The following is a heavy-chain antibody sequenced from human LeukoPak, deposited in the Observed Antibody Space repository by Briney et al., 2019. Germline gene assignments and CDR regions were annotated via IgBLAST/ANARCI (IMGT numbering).Heavy chain of an antibody. J-gene: IGHJ5*02. V-gene: IGHV4-39*01. Sequence: SDTLSLTCTVSGGSISSSSYYWGWIRQPPGKGLEWIGSIYYSGSTYYNPSLKSRVTISVDTSKNQFSLKLSSVTAADTAVYYCVPSPVVVAAAFDPWGQGTLVTVSS. CDR2: IYYSGST. CDR3: VPSPVVVAAAFDP. CDR1: GGSISSSSYY. D-gene: IGHD2-15*01.